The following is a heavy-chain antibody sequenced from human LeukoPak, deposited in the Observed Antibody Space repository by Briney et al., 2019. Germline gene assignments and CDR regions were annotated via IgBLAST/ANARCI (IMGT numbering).Heavy chain of an antibody. CDR3: VSFYETY. V-gene: IGHV3-74*01. J-gene: IGHJ4*02. CDR1: GNYW. Sequence: GGSLRLSCAASGNYWMHWVRQAPGKGLVWVSHINSDGSWTSYADSVKGRFTISKDNAKNTVYLQMNSLRAEDTADYYCVSFYETYWGRGTLVTVSS. D-gene: IGHD2/OR15-2a*01. CDR2: INSDGSWT.